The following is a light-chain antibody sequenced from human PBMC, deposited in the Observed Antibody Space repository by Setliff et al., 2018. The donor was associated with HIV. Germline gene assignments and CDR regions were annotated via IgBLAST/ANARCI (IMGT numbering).Light chain of an antibody. CDR3: GVWDSSLNTGV. Sequence: QSALTQPPSVSAAPGQKVTISCSGSTSNIGDNYVSWYQQLPGTAPKLLIYDNNDRPSGIPDRFSGSKSGTSATLGITGLQSGDEAYYYCGVWDSSLNTGVFGGGTKVTVL. CDR2: DNN. V-gene: IGLV1-51*01. CDR1: TSNIGDNY. J-gene: IGLJ2*01.